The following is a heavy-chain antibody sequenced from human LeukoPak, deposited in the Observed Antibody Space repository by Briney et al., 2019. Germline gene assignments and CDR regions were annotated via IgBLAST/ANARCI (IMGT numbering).Heavy chain of an antibody. CDR1: GYTFTSYA. D-gene: IGHD6-19*01. J-gene: IGHJ4*02. CDR2: INAGNGKT. CDR3: ARWGSSGWSLYFDY. V-gene: IGHV1-3*03. Sequence: GASVTVSCKASGYTFTSYAMHWVRQAPGQRLEWMGLINAGNGKTKYSQEFQGRVTITSDTSASTAYMELSSLRSEDMAVYYCARWGSSGWSLYFDYWGQGTLVTVSS.